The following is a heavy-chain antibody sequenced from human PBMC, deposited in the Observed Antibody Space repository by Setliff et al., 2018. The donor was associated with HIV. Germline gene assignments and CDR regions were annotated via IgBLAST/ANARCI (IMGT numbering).Heavy chain of an antibody. V-gene: IGHV3-21*04. CDR1: GFTFSSYS. D-gene: IGHD5-12*01. Sequence: PGGSLRLSCAASGFTFSSYSMNWVRQAPGKGLEWVSSISSSSSYIYYADSVKGRFTISRDNSKNTLYLQMNSLRAEDTAVYYCAKDPRAAVATICDYWGQGTLVTAPQ. CDR2: ISSSSSYI. J-gene: IGHJ4*02. CDR3: AKDPRAAVATICDY.